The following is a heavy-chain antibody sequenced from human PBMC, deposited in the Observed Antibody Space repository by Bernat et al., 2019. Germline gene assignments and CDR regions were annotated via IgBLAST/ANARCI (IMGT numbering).Heavy chain of an antibody. D-gene: IGHD6-19*01. Sequence: EVQLVESGGGLIQPGGSLRLSCAASGFTVSSNYMSWVRQAPGKGLEGVSVIYSGGSTYYADSGKGTFTISRDNAKNTLDLQMNSLRAEDTAVYDCASRSGSSGWATRDYWGQGTLVTVSS. V-gene: IGHV3-53*01. CDR3: ASRSGSSGWATRDY. CDR2: IYSGGST. CDR1: GFTVSSNY. J-gene: IGHJ4*02.